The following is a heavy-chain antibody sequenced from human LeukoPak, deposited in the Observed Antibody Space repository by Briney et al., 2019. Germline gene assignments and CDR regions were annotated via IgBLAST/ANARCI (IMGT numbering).Heavy chain of an antibody. CDR3: ARGVYWSLDY. D-gene: IGHD1-1*01. Sequence: PGGSLRLSCANSGFIFNTNGMNWVRQSPGKGLEWLATIAGGDESTYYADSVKGRFAISRDNSKNTVFLHMNSLRVEDTAVYYCARGVYWSLDYWGQGTPVTVSS. CDR2: IAGGDEST. J-gene: IGHJ4*02. CDR1: GFIFNTNG. V-gene: IGHV3-23*01.